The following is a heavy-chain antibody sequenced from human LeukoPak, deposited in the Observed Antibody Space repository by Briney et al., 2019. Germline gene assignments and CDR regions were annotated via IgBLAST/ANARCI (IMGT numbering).Heavy chain of an antibody. CDR1: GGSISSYY. J-gene: IGHJ4*02. Sequence: SETLSLTCTISGGSISSYYWSWIRQPPGKGLEWIGYIYYSGSTKYNPSLKSRVTISVDRSKNQFSLKLSSVTAAVTAVYYCARDLEMATIGYFDYWGQGTLVTVSS. V-gene: IGHV4-59*01. D-gene: IGHD5-24*01. CDR3: ARDLEMATIGYFDY. CDR2: IYYSGST.